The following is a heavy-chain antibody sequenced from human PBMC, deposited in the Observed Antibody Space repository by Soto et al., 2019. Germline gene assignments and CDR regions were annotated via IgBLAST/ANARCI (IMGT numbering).Heavy chain of an antibody. CDR2: ISKDGSNK. CDR1: GFTFSNYA. J-gene: IGHJ4*02. Sequence: QVQLVESGGGVVQPGRSLRLSCAASGFTFSNYAMHWVRQAPGKGLEWVAVISKDGSNKYYGDSVKGRFTISRDSSKNTLYLQMNSLRAEDTAVYYCAKETGPQGGSDYWGQGTLVTVSS. D-gene: IGHD3-9*01. CDR3: AKETGPQGGSDY. V-gene: IGHV3-30*18.